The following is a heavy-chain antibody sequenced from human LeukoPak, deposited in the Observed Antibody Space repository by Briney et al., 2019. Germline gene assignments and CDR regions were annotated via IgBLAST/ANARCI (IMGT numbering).Heavy chain of an antibody. Sequence: PGGSLRLSCAVSGFTFSSYEMNWVRQAPGKGLEWLSYITSSGSTIYYADSVKGRFTISRDNAKNSLYLQMNSLRAEDTAIYYGGRDRGFCSSTSSAYYFDYGGRGPLVTVPS. J-gene: IGHJ4*02. CDR2: ITSSGSTI. D-gene: IGHD2-2*01. CDR3: GRDRGFCSSTSSAYYFDY. CDR1: GFTFSSYE. V-gene: IGHV3-48*03.